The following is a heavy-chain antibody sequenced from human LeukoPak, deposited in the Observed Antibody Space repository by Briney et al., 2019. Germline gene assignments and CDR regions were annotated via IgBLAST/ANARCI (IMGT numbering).Heavy chain of an antibody. CDR1: GFTFSSYT. V-gene: IGHV3-21*01. J-gene: IGHJ4*02. CDR3: ARDQGGSSTVTTADY. CDR2: ISSSSSYI. D-gene: IGHD4-11*01. Sequence: GGSLRLSCAASGFTFSSYTMNWVRQAPGEGLEWVSSISSSSSYIYYADSVKGRFTISRDNAKNSLYLQMNSLRAEDTAVYYCARDQGGSSTVTTADYWGQGTLVTVSS.